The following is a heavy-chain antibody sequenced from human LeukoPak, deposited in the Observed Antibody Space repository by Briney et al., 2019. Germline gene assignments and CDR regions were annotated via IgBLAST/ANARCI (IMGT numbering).Heavy chain of an antibody. CDR1: GYSFTGYF. J-gene: IGHJ4*02. V-gene: IGHV1-2*02. Sequence: ASVKVSCKASGYSFTGYFMHWVRQAPGQGLEWMGWINPNSGGTNYAQKFRGRVTMTRDTSITTAYMELSRLKSDDTAVYYCAKGTIDYWGQGTLVTASS. CDR3: AKGTIDY. D-gene: IGHD1-1*01. CDR2: INPNSGGT.